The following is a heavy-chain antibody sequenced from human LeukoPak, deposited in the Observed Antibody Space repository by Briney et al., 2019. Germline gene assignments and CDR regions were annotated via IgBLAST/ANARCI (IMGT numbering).Heavy chain of an antibody. Sequence: SETLSLTCTVSGGSISSYYWSWIRQPPGKGLEWIGYIYYSGSTNYNPSLESRVTISVDTSKNQFSLKLSSVTAADTAVYYCARSAGGYCSSTSCYDWFDPWGQGTLVTVSS. CDR1: GGSISSYY. D-gene: IGHD2-2*01. V-gene: IGHV4-59*01. CDR3: ARSAGGYCSSTSCYDWFDP. J-gene: IGHJ5*02. CDR2: IYYSGST.